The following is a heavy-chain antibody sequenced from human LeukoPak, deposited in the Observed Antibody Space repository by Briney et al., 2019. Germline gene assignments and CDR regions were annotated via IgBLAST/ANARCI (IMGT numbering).Heavy chain of an antibody. CDR1: GFIFDDYT. J-gene: IGHJ3*02. D-gene: IGHD3-3*01. CDR2: ISWDGVIT. CDR3: TKAQSPTGLLEWSGVGDAFDI. Sequence: GGSLRLSCAASGFIFDDYTMHWVRQAPGKGLEWVSLISWDGVITSYADSVKGRFTVSRDNSKNSLYLQMNSLRTEDTALYYCTKAQSPTGLLEWSGVGDAFDIWGQGTMVTVSS. V-gene: IGHV3-43*01.